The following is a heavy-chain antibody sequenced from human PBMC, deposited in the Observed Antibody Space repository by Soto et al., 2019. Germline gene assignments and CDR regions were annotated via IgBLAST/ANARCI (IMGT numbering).Heavy chain of an antibody. Sequence: PSETLSLTCAVSGGSISSGGYSWSWIRQPPGKGLEWIGYIYHSGSTYYNPSLKSRVTISVDRSKNQFSLKLSSVTAADTAVYYCASFWSGSYYFDSWGQGTLVTVSS. V-gene: IGHV4-30-2*01. D-gene: IGHD3-3*01. J-gene: IGHJ4*02. CDR3: ASFWSGSYYFDS. CDR1: GGSISSGGYS. CDR2: IYHSGST.